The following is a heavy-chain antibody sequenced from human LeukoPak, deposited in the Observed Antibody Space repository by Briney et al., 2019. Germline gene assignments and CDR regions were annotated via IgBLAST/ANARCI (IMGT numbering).Heavy chain of an antibody. Sequence: SETLSLTCSVSDDSITMYYWTWIRQPPGKGLEWIGYVDHTGSTNFNPSLNGRVSISRDTTKNLFSLRLRSVTAADTAVYFCARGRVSSSTWYSTYYYYFYVDVWGKGTTVTVSS. D-gene: IGHD1-1*01. V-gene: IGHV4-59*01. CDR3: ARGRVSSSTWYSTYYYYFYVDV. J-gene: IGHJ6*03. CDR1: DDSITMYY. CDR2: VDHTGST.